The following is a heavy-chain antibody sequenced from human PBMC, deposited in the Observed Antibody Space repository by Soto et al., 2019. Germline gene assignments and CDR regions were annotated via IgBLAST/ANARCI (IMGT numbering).Heavy chain of an antibody. CDR3: ARDPLYCGGGSCPSGVMLWYNWFDP. CDR1: GYAFIGYY. J-gene: IGHJ5*02. V-gene: IGHV1-46*01. D-gene: IGHD2-15*01. Sequence: QVQLVQSGAEVKKPGASVKVSCKASGYAFIGYYMHWVRQAPGQGLEWLGIINPSGGSTTYPQKFQGRATMPSETSASTVYMELSSLRSDDTAVYYCARDPLYCGGGSCPSGVMLWYNWFDPWGQGNLVTVSS. CDR2: INPSGGST.